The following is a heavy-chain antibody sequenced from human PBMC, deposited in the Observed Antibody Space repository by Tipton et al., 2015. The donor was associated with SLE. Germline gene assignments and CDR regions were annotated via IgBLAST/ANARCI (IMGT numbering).Heavy chain of an antibody. Sequence: GSLRLSCVVSGFTFSSYSMNWVRQAPGKGLEWVSYISSSSSTIYYADSVKGRFTISRDNAKNTLYLQMNSLRAEDTAVYYCARDWVTMIVVVRPLDYWGQGTLVTVSS. V-gene: IGHV3-48*01. CDR1: GFTFSSYS. CDR2: ISSSSSTI. D-gene: IGHD3-22*01. J-gene: IGHJ4*02. CDR3: ARDWVTMIVVVRPLDY.